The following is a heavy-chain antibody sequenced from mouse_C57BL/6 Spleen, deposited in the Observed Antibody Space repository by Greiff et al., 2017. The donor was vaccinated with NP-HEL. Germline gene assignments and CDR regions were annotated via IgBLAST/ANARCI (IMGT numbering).Heavy chain of an antibody. D-gene: IGHD1-1*01. V-gene: IGHV1-74*01. CDR3: ATLYYYGSSSYYFDY. CDR2: IHPSDSDT. J-gene: IGHJ2*01. CDR1: GYTFTSYW. Sequence: QVQLKQPGAELVKPGASVKVSCKASGYTFTSYWMHWVKQRPGQGLEWIGRIHPSDSDTNYNQKFKGKATLTVDKSSSTAYMQLSSLTSEDSAVYYCATLYYYGSSSYYFDYWGQGTTLTVSS.